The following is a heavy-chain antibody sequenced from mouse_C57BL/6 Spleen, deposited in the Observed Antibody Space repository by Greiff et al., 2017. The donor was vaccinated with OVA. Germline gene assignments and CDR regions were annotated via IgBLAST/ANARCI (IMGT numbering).Heavy chain of an antibody. Sequence: EVHLVESGGGLVKPGGSLKLSCAASGFTFSDYGMHWVRQAPEKGLEWVAYISSGSSTIYYADTVKGRFTISRDNAKNTLFLQMTSLRSEDTAMYYCARVTTDYFDYWGQGTTLTVSS. J-gene: IGHJ2*01. V-gene: IGHV5-17*01. CDR2: ISSGSSTI. D-gene: IGHD1-1*01. CDR3: ARVTTDYFDY. CDR1: GFTFSDYG.